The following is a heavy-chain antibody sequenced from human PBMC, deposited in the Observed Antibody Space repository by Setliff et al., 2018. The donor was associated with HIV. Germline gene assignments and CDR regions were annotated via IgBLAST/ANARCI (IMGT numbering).Heavy chain of an antibody. CDR2: IIPLFETP. D-gene: IGHD3-10*01. V-gene: IGHV1-69*06. CDR1: GGSFSTYA. CDR3: VRGGVRGTEYVYLDF. Sequence: ASVKVSCKSSGGSFSTYAINWVRQAPGQGLEWMGNIIPLFETPDAAPRFRGRVTITADKSTSTAYMELISLTYDDTAVYYCVRGGVRGTEYVYLDFWGQGTLVTVSS. J-gene: IGHJ4*02.